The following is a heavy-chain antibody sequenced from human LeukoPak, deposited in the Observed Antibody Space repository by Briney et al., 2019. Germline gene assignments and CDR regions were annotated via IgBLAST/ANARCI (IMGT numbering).Heavy chain of an antibody. CDR2: ISYRGST. CDR3: ATNAGPAALDAIDI. Sequence: PSETLSLTCTVSGDSINRHYWRWIRQTPGTGLEWIGYISYRGSTNYNPSLKSRVTMSVDTSNNQFSLRLSSVTAADTAVYYCATNAGPAALDAIDIWGQGKIVIVSS. D-gene: IGHD2-2*01. CDR1: GDSINRHY. V-gene: IGHV4-59*08. J-gene: IGHJ3*02.